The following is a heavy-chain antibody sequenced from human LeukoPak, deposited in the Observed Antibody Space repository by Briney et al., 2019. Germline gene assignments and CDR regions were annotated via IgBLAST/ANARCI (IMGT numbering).Heavy chain of an antibody. CDR3: ARDLYSSGWTDAFDI. J-gene: IGHJ3*02. Sequence: ASVKVSCKASGYTFTSYYMHWVRQAPGQGLEWMGWINPNSGDTNYSQKFQGRVSMTRDTSINTAYMELSRLTSDDTAVYYCARDLYSSGWTDAFDIWGQGTMVTVSS. V-gene: IGHV1-2*02. D-gene: IGHD6-19*01. CDR2: INPNSGDT. CDR1: GYTFTSYY.